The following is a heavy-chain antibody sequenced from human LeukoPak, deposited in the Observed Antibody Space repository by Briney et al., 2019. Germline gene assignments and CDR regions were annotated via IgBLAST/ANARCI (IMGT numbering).Heavy chain of an antibody. V-gene: IGHV1-8*01. Sequence: GASVKVSCKASGYTFTSYDINWVRQATGRGLEWMGWMSPNNGNTGYAQKFQGRVTMTRDTSINTAYMELTSLTSEDTAVYYCARNPCGTGQFDPWGQGTLVTVSS. D-gene: IGHD1-1*01. CDR3: ARNPCGTGQFDP. J-gene: IGHJ5*02. CDR1: GYTFTSYD. CDR2: MSPNNGNT.